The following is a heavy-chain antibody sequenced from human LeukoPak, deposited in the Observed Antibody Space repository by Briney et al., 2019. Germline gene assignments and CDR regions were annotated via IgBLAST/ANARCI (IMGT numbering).Heavy chain of an antibody. CDR1: GYTFTSYG. CDR2: ISAYNGNT. CDR3: ARDRGYCSGGSCYSADY. D-gene: IGHD2-15*01. V-gene: IGHV1-18*01. J-gene: IGHJ4*02. Sequence: GASVKVSCKASGYTFTSYGISWVRQAPGQGLEWMGWISAYNGNTNYAQRLQGRVTMTTDTSTSTAYMELRSLRSDDTAVYYCARDRGYCSGGSCYSADYWGQGTLVTVYS.